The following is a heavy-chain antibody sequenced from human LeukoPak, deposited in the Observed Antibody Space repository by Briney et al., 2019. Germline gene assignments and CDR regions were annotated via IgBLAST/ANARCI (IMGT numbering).Heavy chain of an antibody. Sequence: SETLSLTCTVSGGSISSYYWSWIRQPPGKGLVWIGYIYTSGSTNYSPSLKSRVTISVDTSKNQISLKLSSVTAADTAVYYCARHPLCSSTSCYTYNWFDPWGQGTLVTVSS. V-gene: IGHV4-4*09. CDR3: ARHPLCSSTSCYTYNWFDP. J-gene: IGHJ5*02. D-gene: IGHD2-2*01. CDR1: GGSISSYY. CDR2: IYTSGST.